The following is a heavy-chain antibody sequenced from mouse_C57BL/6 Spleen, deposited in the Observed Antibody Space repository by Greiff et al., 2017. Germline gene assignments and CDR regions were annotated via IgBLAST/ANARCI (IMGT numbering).Heavy chain of an antibody. CDR2: YPGSGNTY. J-gene: IGHJ4*01. Sequence: VQLQQSGPELVKPGASVKMSCKASGYTFTDYYMHWVKQKPGKGLEWIGEIYPGSGNTYYNEKFKGKATLTADTSSSTAYMQLSSLTSEDSAVYFCATYSNRYYYAMDYWGQGTSVTVSS. CDR1: YTFTDYYM. D-gene: IGHD2-5*01. V-gene: IGHV1-83*01. CDR3: TYSNRYYYAMDY.